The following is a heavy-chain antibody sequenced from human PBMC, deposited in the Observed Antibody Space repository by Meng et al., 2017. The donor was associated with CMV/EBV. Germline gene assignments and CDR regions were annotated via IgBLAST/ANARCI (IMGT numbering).Heavy chain of an antibody. J-gene: IGHJ4*02. CDR2: ISYDGSNK. CDR3: ARGDYFDY. CDR1: GFTFSSYA. V-gene: IGHV3-30-3*01. Sequence: QVQLGESGGGVVQPGRSLRLSWAASGFTFSSYAMHWVRQAPGKGLEWVAVISYDGSNKYYADSVKGRFTISRDNSKNTLYLQMNSLRAEDTAVYYCARGDYFDYWGQGTLVTVSS.